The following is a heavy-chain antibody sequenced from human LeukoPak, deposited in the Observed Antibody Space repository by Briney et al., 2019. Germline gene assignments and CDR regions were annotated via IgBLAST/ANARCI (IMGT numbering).Heavy chain of an antibody. Sequence: PGRSLRPSCAASGFTFSSYAMHWVRQAPGKGLEWVAVISYDGSNKYYADSVKGRFTISRDNAKNSLYLQMNSLRAEDTAVCYCARGSMVRGVILHYWGQGTLVTVSS. V-gene: IGHV3-30*04. CDR2: ISYDGSNK. J-gene: IGHJ4*02. CDR3: ARGSMVRGVILHY. CDR1: GFTFSSYA. D-gene: IGHD3-10*01.